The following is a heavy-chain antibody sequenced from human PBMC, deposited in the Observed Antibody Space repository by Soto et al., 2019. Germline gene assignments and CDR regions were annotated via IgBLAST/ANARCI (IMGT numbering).Heavy chain of an antibody. V-gene: IGHV3-23*01. Sequence: GGSLRLSCAASGFTFSSYAMSWVRQAPGKGLEWVSSISASGGSTYYTDSVKGRFTISRDNSKNTLYLQMNSLRAEDTAVYYCAKKDCTGGSCYRPFDSWGQGTLVTVPS. CDR1: GFTFSSYA. D-gene: IGHD2-15*01. CDR3: AKKDCTGGSCYRPFDS. CDR2: ISASGGST. J-gene: IGHJ4*02.